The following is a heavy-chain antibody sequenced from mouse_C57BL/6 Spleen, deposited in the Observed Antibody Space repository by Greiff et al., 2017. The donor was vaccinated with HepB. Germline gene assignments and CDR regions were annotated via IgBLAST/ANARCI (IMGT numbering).Heavy chain of an antibody. J-gene: IGHJ2*01. V-gene: IGHV5-9-1*02. CDR1: GFTFSSYA. Sequence: EVHLVESGESLVKPGGSLKLSCAASGFTFSSYAMSWVRQTPEKRLEWVAYISSGGDYIYYADTVKGRFTISRDKARNTLYLQMSSLKSEDTAMYYCTRDKYYYGSRGNFDYWGQGTTLTVSS. D-gene: IGHD1-1*01. CDR2: ISSGGDYI. CDR3: TRDKYYYGSRGNFDY.